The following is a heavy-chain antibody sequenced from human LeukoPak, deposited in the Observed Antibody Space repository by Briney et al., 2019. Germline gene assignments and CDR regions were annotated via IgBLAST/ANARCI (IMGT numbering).Heavy chain of an antibody. CDR2: INSDGSST. J-gene: IGHJ6*03. Sequence: PGGSLRLSCAASGFTFSSYWMHWVRQAPGKGLEWVSRINSDGSSTSYADSVKGRFTISRDNAKNTLYLQMNSLRAEDTAVYYCARPDRAGWYDYYYYMDVWGKGTTVTVSS. V-gene: IGHV3-74*01. CDR3: ARPDRAGWYDYYYYMDV. D-gene: IGHD6-19*01. CDR1: GFTFSSYW.